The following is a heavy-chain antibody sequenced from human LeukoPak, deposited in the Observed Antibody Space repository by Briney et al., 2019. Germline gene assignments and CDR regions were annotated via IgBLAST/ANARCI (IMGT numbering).Heavy chain of an antibody. CDR1: GGSISSGGYY. Sequence: SETLSLTCTVSGGSISSGGYYWSWIRQHPGKGLEWIGYIYYSGSTYYNPSLKSRVTISVDTSKNQFSLKLSSVTAADTAVYYCARDSPAAPFDYWGQGTLVTASS. V-gene: IGHV4-31*03. CDR2: IYYSGST. CDR3: ARDSPAAPFDY. J-gene: IGHJ4*02.